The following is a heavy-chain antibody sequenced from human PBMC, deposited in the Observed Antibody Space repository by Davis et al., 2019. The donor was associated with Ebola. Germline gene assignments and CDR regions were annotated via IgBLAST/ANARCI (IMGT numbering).Heavy chain of an antibody. J-gene: IGHJ5*02. CDR1: GGSFSVYY. CDR2: INHSGST. V-gene: IGHV4-34*01. D-gene: IGHD3-10*01. Sequence: SQTLSLTCAVYGGSFSVYYWSWIRQPPGKGLEWIGEINHSGSTNYNPSLKSRVTISVDTSKNQFSLKLSSVTAADTAVYYCARGRLLWFGELFPWGQGTLVTVSS. CDR3: ARGRLLWFGELFP.